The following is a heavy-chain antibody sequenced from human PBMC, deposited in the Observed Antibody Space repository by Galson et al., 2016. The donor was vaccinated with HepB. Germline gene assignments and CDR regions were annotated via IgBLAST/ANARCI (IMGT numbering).Heavy chain of an antibody. D-gene: IGHD2/OR15-2a*01. V-gene: IGHV4-59*08. CDR2: IHSTGTT. CDR1: GASFTSQS. Sequence: SETLSLTCTVSGASFTSQSWNWIRQTPGRGLEWIGRIHSTGTTIYNPSLESRVTISIDPSMNRFSLRLNSVTAADTAIDYCARRDFERSAIGFQSNWLDPWGQGILVTVSS. J-gene: IGHJ5*02. CDR3: ARRDFERSAIGFQSNWLDP.